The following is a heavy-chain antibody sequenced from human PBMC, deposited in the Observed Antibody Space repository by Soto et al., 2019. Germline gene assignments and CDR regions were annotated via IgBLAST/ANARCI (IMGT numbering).Heavy chain of an antibody. J-gene: IGHJ5*02. D-gene: IGHD6-13*01. CDR1: GFTFSSYW. CDR3: AREVISSSCWWFDP. V-gene: IGHV3-74*01. CDR2: INNDGSTI. Sequence: PGGSLRLSCAASGFTFSSYWMHWVRQAPGKGLVWVSRINNDGSTITYADSVKGRFTISRDNAKNTLYLQMNSLRAEDTSVYYCAREVISSSCWWFDPWGQGTLVTVSS.